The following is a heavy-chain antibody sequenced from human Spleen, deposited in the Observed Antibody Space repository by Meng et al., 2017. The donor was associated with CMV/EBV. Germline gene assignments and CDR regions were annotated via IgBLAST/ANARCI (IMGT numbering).Heavy chain of an antibody. J-gene: IGHJ4*02. V-gene: IGHV3-23*03. CDR1: GFTFSTYA. D-gene: IGHD3-22*01. CDR2: IYSGGGRT. Sequence: GESLKISCAASGFTFSTYAMSWARQAPGKGLEWVSVIYSGGGRTFYADSVKGRFTISRDNSKNTLYLQMNSLRAEDTAVYYCAKSYYYDSSGSFDYWGQGTLVTVSS. CDR3: AKSYYYDSSGSFDY.